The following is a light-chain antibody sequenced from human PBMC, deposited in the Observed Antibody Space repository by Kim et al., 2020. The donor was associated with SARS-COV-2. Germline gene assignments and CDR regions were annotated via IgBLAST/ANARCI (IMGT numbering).Light chain of an antibody. V-gene: IGLV3-19*01. Sequence: ALGQTVRITCQGDSLRSYYASWYQQKPGQAHPLVLYEKNNRPSGIPDRFSGSSSGNTASLTIIGAQAEDEADYYCNSRESGVNHVVFGGGTQLTVL. CDR2: EKN. CDR3: NSRESGVNHVV. CDR1: SLRSYY. J-gene: IGLJ2*01.